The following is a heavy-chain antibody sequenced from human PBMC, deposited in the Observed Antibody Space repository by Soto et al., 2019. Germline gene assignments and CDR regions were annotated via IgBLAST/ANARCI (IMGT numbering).Heavy chain of an antibody. CDR3: AREEGGKAAAGFKSRFDY. V-gene: IGHV1-3*01. J-gene: IGHJ4*02. D-gene: IGHD6-13*01. Sequence: GASVKVSCKASGYTFTSYAMHWVRQAPGQRLEWMGWINAGNGNTKYSQKFQGRVTITRDTSASTAYMELSSLRSEDTAVYYCAREEGGKAAAGFKSRFDYWGQGTLVTVSS. CDR1: GYTFTSYA. CDR2: INAGNGNT.